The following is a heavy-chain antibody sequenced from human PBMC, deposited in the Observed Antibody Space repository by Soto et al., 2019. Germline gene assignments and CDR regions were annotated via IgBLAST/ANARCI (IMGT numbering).Heavy chain of an antibody. CDR3: ARDACSGGSCWFDY. D-gene: IGHD2-15*01. CDR2: IWYDGSNK. J-gene: IGHJ4*02. Sequence: GGSLRLSCAASGFTFSSYGMHWFRQAPGKGLEWVAVIWYDGSNKYYADSVKGRFTISRDNSKNTLYLQMNSLRAEDTAVYYCARDACSGGSCWFDYWGQGTLVTVSS. V-gene: IGHV3-33*01. CDR1: GFTFSSYG.